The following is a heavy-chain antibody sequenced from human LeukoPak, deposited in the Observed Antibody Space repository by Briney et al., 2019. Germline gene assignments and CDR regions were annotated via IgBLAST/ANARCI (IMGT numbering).Heavy chain of an antibody. V-gene: IGHV4-34*01. D-gene: IGHD2-15*01. Sequence: KPSETLSLTCTVSGGSISSYYWSWIRQPPGKGLEWIGEINHSGSTNYNPSLKSRVTMSVDTSKNQFSLKLSSVTAADTAVYYCARGDLGYCSGGSCYLYYFDYWGQGTLVTVSS. CDR1: GGSISSYY. J-gene: IGHJ4*02. CDR2: INHSGST. CDR3: ARGDLGYCSGGSCYLYYFDY.